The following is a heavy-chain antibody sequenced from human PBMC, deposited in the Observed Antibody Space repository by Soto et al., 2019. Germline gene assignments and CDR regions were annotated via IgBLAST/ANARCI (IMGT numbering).Heavy chain of an antibody. CDR2: ISYDGSNK. D-gene: IGHD2-15*01. CDR1: GFTFSSYG. Sequence: GGSLRLSCAASGFTFSSYGMHWVRQAPGKGLEWVAVISYDGSNKYYADSVKGRFTISRDNSKNTLYLQMNSLRAEDTAVYYCAKDHQLGRYCSGGSCYPYYFDYWGQGTLVTVSS. CDR3: AKDHQLGRYCSGGSCYPYYFDY. V-gene: IGHV3-30*18. J-gene: IGHJ4*02.